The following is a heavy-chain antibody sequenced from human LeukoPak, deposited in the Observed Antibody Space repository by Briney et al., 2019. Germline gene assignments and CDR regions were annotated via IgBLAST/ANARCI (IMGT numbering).Heavy chain of an antibody. D-gene: IGHD5-24*01. V-gene: IGHV3-23*01. CDR2: IHYSGGST. Sequence: PGGSLRLSCAASGFTFSNYAMSWVRQAPGKGLEWGSSIHYSGGSTYFADFVKGRLTISRDNSKNTLYLQMNSLRAGDTAVYYCAKVIREVDMSHDYWGQGALVTVSS. CDR3: AKVIREVDMSHDY. CDR1: GFTFSNYA. J-gene: IGHJ4*02.